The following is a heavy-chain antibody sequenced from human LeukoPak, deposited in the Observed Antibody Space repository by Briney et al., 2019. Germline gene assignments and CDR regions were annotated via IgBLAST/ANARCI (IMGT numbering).Heavy chain of an antibody. CDR2: ISGSGGST. V-gene: IGHV3-23*01. CDR1: EFTFSSYA. D-gene: IGHD3-22*01. Sequence: PGASLRLSCAASEFTFSSYAMSWVRQAPGKGLEWVSAISGSGGSTYYADSVKGRFTISRDNSKNTLYLQMPSLRAEDTAVYYCVKDRLPLSSAYYYVPFDYWGQGTLVTVSS. CDR3: VKDRLPLSSAYYYVPFDY. J-gene: IGHJ4*02.